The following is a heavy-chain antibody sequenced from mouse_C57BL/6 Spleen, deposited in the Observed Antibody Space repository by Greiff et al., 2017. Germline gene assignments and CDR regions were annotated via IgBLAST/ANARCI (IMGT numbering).Heavy chain of an antibody. CDR3: ARSDGCYDYFDY. D-gene: IGHD2-3*01. J-gene: IGHJ2*01. CDR1: GFNIKDYY. V-gene: IGHV14-2*01. CDR2: IDPEDGET. Sequence: EVQLVESGAELVKPGASVKLSCTASGFNIKDYYMHWVKQRTEQGLEWIGRIDPEDGETKYAPKFQGKATITADTSSNTAYLQLSRLTSEGTAVYYAARSDGCYDYFDYWGQGTTLTVSS.